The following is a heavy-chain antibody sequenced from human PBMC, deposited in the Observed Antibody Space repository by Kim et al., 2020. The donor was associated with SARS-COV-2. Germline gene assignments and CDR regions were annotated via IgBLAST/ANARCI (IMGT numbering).Heavy chain of an antibody. CDR3: ARADIVATIPYY. V-gene: IGHV3-21*01. Sequence: YYADSVKGRFTISRDNAKNSLYLQMNSLRAEDTAVYYCARADIVATIPYYWGQGTLVTVSS. J-gene: IGHJ4*02. D-gene: IGHD5-12*01.